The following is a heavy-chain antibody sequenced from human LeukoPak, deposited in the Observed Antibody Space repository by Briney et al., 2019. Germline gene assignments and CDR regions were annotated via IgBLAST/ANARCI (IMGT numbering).Heavy chain of an antibody. CDR3: ARVAAAGTRSLYYYYMDV. J-gene: IGHJ6*03. D-gene: IGHD6-13*01. V-gene: IGHV3-33*01. Sequence: GRSLRLSCAASGFTFSSYGMHWVRQAPGKGLEWVAVIWYDGSNKYYADSVKGRFTISRDNSKNALYLQMNSLRAEDTAVYYCARVAAAGTRSLYYYYMDVWGKGTTVTVSS. CDR1: GFTFSSYG. CDR2: IWYDGSNK.